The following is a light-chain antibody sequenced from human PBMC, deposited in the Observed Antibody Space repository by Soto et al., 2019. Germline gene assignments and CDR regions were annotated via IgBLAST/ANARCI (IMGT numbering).Light chain of an antibody. V-gene: IGLV2-14*01. CDR1: SSDVGGYNY. CDR3: SSSTSSSTVV. CDR2: DVS. Sequence: QSVLTQPASVSGSPGQSITISCTGTSSDVGGYNYVSWYQQHPGKAPKLMIYDVSNRPSGVSNRFSGSKSGNTASLTISGLQDEDEDDYYCSSSTSSSTVVFGGGTKLTVL. J-gene: IGLJ2*01.